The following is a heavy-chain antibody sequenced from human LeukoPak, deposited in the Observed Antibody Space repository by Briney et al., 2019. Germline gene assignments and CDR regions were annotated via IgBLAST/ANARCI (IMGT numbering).Heavy chain of an antibody. CDR2: ISAYNGNT. V-gene: IGHV1-18*01. CDR3: ARTLIVGATTSFDY. J-gene: IGHJ4*02. Sequence: ASVKVSCKASGYTLTSYGISGVRQAPGQGLEWMGWISAYNGNTNYAQKLQGRVTMTTDTSTSTAYMELRSLRSDDTAVYYCARTLIVGATTSFDYWGQGTLVTVSS. D-gene: IGHD1-26*01. CDR1: GYTLTSYG.